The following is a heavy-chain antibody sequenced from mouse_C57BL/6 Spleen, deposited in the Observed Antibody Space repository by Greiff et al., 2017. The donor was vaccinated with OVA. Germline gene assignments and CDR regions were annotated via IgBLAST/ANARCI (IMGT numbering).Heavy chain of an antibody. CDR2: IYPGDGDT. D-gene: IGHD2-3*01. V-gene: IGHV1-80*01. Sequence: QVQLQQSGAELVKPGASVKISCKASGYAFSSHWMNWVKQRPGKGLEWIGQIYPGDGDTNYNGKFKGKATLTADKSSSTAYMQLSSLTSEDSAVYFCARDGYDGYWGQGTTLTVSS. CDR1: GYAFSSHW. J-gene: IGHJ2*01. CDR3: ARDGYDGY.